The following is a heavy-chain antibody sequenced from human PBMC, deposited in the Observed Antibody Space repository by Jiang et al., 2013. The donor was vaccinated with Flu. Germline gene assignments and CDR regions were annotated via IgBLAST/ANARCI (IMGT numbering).Heavy chain of an antibody. D-gene: IGHD5-18*01. CDR1: GDSVSSNSAA. J-gene: IGHJ6*02. Sequence: QTLSLTCAISGDSVSSNSAAWNWIRQSPSRGLEWLGRTYYRSKWYNDYAVSVKSRITINPDTSKNQFSLQLNSVTPEDTAVYYCARALRGYSYGYPGGRYYYYYGMDVWGQGTTVTVSS. CDR3: ARALRGYSYGYPGGRYYYYYGMDV. CDR2: TYYRSKWYN. V-gene: IGHV6-1*01.